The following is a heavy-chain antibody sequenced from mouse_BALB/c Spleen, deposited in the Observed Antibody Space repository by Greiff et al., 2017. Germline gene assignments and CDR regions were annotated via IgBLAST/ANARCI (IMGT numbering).Heavy chain of an antibody. J-gene: IGHJ2*01. CDR1: GFTFTDYY. V-gene: IGHV7-3*02. CDR3: ARDYYYGSEYYFDD. CDR2: IRNKANGYTT. Sequence: EVMLVESGGGLVQPGGSLRLSCATSGFTFTDYYMSWVRQPPGKALEWLGFIRNKANGYTTEYSASVKGRFTISRDNSQSILYLQMNTRRAEDSATYYCARDYYYGSEYYFDDWGQGTTLTVSS. D-gene: IGHD1-1*01.